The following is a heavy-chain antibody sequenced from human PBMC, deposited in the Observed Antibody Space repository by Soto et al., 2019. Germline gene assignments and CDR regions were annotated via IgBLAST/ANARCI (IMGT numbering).Heavy chain of an antibody. CDR1: GYSFTSYW. CDR3: ARREMATTTGYNWFDP. CDR2: IYPGDSDT. V-gene: IGHV5-51*01. D-gene: IGHD1-1*01. J-gene: IGHJ5*02. Sequence: GESLKISCKGSGYSFTSYWIGWVRQMPGKGLEWMGIIYPGDSDTRYSPSFQGQVTISADKSISTAYLQWSSLKASDTAMYYCARREMATTTGYNWFDPWGQGTLVTASS.